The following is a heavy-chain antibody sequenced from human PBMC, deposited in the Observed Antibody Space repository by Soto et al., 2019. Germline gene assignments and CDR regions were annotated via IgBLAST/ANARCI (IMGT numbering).Heavy chain of an antibody. V-gene: IGHV3-21*01. D-gene: IGHD3-3*01. CDR3: ARDPSGALPGFDY. CDR1: GFAFSRYT. Sequence: GSLRLSCAASGFAFSRYTMNWVRQAPGKGLEWVSAISGSSAYIYYADSIKGRFTISRDNAKNSLYLQMNSLRAEDTAVYYCARDPSGALPGFDYWGQGTLVTVSS. J-gene: IGHJ4*02. CDR2: ISGSSAYI.